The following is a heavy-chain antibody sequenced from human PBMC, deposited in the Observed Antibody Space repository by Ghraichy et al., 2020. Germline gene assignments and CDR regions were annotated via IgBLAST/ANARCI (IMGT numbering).Heavy chain of an antibody. CDR1: GFTFSRYA. V-gene: IGHV3-23*01. CDR3: AQATYSGYPYYYYGMDV. D-gene: IGHD5-12*01. J-gene: IGHJ6*02. Sequence: GESLNISCAASGFTFSRYAMTWVRQAPGKGLEWVSSISGDGYGGSTYYAGSVKGRFTISRDNSKNILHLEMNRLRAEDTAVYYCAQATYSGYPYYYYGMDVWGQGSTVTVSS. CDR2: ISGDGYGGST.